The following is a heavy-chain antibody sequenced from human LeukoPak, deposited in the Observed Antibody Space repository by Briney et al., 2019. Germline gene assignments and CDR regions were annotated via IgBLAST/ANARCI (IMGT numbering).Heavy chain of an antibody. CDR2: IIGSGGST. V-gene: IGHV3-23*01. J-gene: IGHJ4*02. CDR1: GFTFSSYG. Sequence: PGGSLRLSCAASGFTFSSYGMSWVRQAPGKGREWVSAIIGSGGSTYYGDSVKGRFTTSRENAKNSMYLQMNSLRAEDTAVYYCARGYSSSWYLDWGQGTLVTVSS. D-gene: IGHD6-13*01. CDR3: ARGYSSSWYLD.